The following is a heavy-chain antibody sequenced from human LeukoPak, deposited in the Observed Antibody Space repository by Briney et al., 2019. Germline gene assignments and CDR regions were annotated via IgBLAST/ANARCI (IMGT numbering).Heavy chain of an antibody. CDR2: INPSGGST. CDR1: GYTFTSYY. J-gene: IGHJ4*02. D-gene: IGHD6-13*01. Sequence: ASVKVSCKASGYTFTSYYMHWVRQAPGQGLEWMGIINPSGGSTSYAQKFQGRVTMTRDMSTSTVYMELSSLRSEDMAVYYCARGGIRDSSSRSRSWYETYFDYWGQGTLVTVSS. V-gene: IGHV1-46*01. CDR3: ARGGIRDSSSRSRSWYETYFDY.